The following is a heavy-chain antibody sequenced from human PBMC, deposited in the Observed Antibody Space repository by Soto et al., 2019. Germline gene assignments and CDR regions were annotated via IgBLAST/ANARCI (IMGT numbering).Heavy chain of an antibody. CDR3: ARVSYHQRELLNYYYYGMDV. Sequence: SQTLSLTCAISGDSVSSNSAAWNWIRQSPSRGLEWLGRTYYRSKWYNDYAVSVKSRITINPDTSKNQFSLQLNSVTPEDTAVCYCARVSYHQRELLNYYYYGMDVWGQGTTVTVSS. CDR2: TYYRSKWYN. CDR1: GDSVSSNSAA. D-gene: IGHD1-26*01. J-gene: IGHJ6*02. V-gene: IGHV6-1*01.